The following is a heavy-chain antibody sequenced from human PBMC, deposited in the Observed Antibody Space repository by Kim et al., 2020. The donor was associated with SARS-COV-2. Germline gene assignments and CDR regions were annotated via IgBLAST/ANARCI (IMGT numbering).Heavy chain of an antibody. D-gene: IGHD3-16*01. CDR3: ARNLHHDPYYFDY. J-gene: IGHJ4*02. V-gene: IGHV4-59*01. Sequence: YNPSLKSRVTISVDTSKNQFSLKLSSVTAADTAVYYCARNLHHDPYYFDYWGQGTLVTVSS.